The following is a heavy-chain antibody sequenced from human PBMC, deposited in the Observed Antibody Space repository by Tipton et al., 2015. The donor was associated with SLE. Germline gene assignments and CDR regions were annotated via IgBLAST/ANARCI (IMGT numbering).Heavy chain of an antibody. D-gene: IGHD4-17*01. Sequence: RSLRLSCAASGFTFDDYAMHWVRQAPGKGLEWVSGISWNSGSIGYADSVKGRFTISRDNAKNSLYLQMNSLRAEDTALYYCAKGGAKYGDSNPRYWGQGTLVTVSS. CDR2: ISWNSGSI. J-gene: IGHJ4*02. CDR1: GFTFDDYA. V-gene: IGHV3-9*01. CDR3: AKGGAKYGDSNPRY.